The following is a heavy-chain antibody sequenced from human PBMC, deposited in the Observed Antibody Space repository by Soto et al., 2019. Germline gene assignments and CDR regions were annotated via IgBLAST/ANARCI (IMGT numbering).Heavy chain of an antibody. V-gene: IGHV1-46*01. Sequence: QVQLVQSGAEVKKPGASVKVSCKASGYTFTSYYMHWVRQAPGQGLEWMGIINPSGGSTSYAQKFQGRVTMTRDTSTSTVYMELSSLRSEETAVYYCARDRIRIRENQWCMLQCGWFDPWGQGTLVTVSS. CDR3: ARDRIRIRENQWCMLQCGWFDP. D-gene: IGHD2-8*01. J-gene: IGHJ5*02. CDR1: GYTFTSYY. CDR2: INPSGGST.